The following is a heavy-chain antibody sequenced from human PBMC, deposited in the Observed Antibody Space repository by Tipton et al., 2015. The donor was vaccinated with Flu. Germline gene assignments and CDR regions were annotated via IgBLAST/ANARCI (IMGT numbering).Heavy chain of an antibody. D-gene: IGHD4-17*01. CDR1: GFTFSSYE. Sequence: SLRLSCAASGFTFSSYEMNWVRQAPGKGLEWVSYISSSGSTIYYADSVKGRFTISRDNAKNSLYLQMNSLRAEDTAVYYCARDSQRSSLRFLFDYWGQGTLVTVSS. V-gene: IGHV3-48*03. J-gene: IGHJ4*02. CDR3: ARDSQRSSLRFLFDY. CDR2: ISSSGSTI.